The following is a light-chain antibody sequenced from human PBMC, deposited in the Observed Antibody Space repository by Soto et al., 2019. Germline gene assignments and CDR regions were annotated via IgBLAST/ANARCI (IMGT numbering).Light chain of an antibody. V-gene: IGKV3-15*01. J-gene: IGKJ4*01. CDR1: QSVNSY. Sequence: ETVMTQSPATLSVSPGERATLSCRAGQSVNSYLAWYQQKPGQAPRLLIRGASARATGIPARFSGSGSGTEFTLTISSLQSEDFAVYYCQQYNQWPLPFGGGTKVEI. CDR3: QQYNQWPLP. CDR2: GAS.